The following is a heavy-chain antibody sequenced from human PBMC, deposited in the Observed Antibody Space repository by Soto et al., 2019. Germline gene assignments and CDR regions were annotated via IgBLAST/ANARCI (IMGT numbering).Heavy chain of an antibody. CDR2: IYPGDSRS. CDR1: GYSFSNHW. V-gene: IGHV5-51*01. D-gene: IGHD3-10*01. J-gene: IGHJ6*02. CDR3: VSHMPGEYRMAV. Sequence: GASMKISCEGIGYSFSNHWIGWVRQRPGKGPEWMGIIYPGDSRSAYSPAFQGQVSISVAKYISTAYLQWGGLKASDTAIYYCVSHMPGEYRMAVSAPGTAVPVSS.